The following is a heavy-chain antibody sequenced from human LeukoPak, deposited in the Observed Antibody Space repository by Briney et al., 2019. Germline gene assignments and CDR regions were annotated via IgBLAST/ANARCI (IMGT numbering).Heavy chain of an antibody. D-gene: IGHD7-27*01. Sequence: GGSLRLSCAASGFSVSTDYVTWVRQAPGKGLEWVSTLYSGGNTYYADSVKGRFTIPRDNSKNTLYLEMNSLRAEDTAVYYCARGWGSFENWGQGTLVAVSS. J-gene: IGHJ4*02. V-gene: IGHV3-53*01. CDR2: LYSGGNT. CDR3: ARGWGSFEN. CDR1: GFSVSTDY.